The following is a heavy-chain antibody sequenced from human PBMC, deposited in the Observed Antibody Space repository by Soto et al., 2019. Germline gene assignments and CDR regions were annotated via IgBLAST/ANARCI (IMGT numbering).Heavy chain of an antibody. CDR1: GYTFSDFD. CDR2: MNAKSGDT. Sequence: QAHLEQSGAEVKRPGASVKVSCKASGYTFSDFDINWLRQASGQGPEWMGWMNAKSGDTFFAQRFQGKFNMPWDTSLRTASMEVGSLTSDDTAMYYCARGNPFNYAGFDVWGQGTTVAVSS. CDR3: ARGNPFNYAGFDV. J-gene: IGHJ6*02. V-gene: IGHV1-8*01. D-gene: IGHD3-16*01.